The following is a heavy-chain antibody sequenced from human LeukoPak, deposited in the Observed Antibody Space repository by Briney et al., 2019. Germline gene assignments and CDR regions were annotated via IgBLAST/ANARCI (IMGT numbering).Heavy chain of an antibody. CDR2: IWYDGSNK. V-gene: IGHV3-33*01. CDR3: ARDQAVTTTGLDY. D-gene: IGHD4-17*01. Sequence: GGSLRLSCAASGFTFSSYGMHWVRQAPGKGLEWVAVIWYDGSNKYYADSVKGRFTISRDNSKNTLYLQMNSLRAEDTAVYYCARDQAVTTTGLDYWGQGTLVTVSS. J-gene: IGHJ4*02. CDR1: GFTFSSYG.